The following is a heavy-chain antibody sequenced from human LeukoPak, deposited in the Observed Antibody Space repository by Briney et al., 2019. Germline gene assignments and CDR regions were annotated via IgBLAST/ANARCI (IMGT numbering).Heavy chain of an antibody. D-gene: IGHD1-26*01. V-gene: IGHV4-4*07. J-gene: IGHJ4*02. CDR2: IYPSGST. CDR1: GGSVSSYY. Sequence: SENLSFTGTVSGGSVSSYYWTWIRQPAGKGLEWIGRIYPSGSTNYNPSLKSRVTMSVDTSKNQFSLKLSSVTAADTAVYYCARENSGSYREFDYWGQGTLVTVSS. CDR3: ARENSGSYREFDY.